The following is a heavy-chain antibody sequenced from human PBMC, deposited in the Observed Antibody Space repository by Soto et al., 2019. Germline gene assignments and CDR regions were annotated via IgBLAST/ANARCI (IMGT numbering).Heavy chain of an antibody. CDR2: ISGYNGNT. D-gene: IGHD2-21*01. CDR1: GYTFSGYS. Sequence: QVVLGQSGGEVKKPGASVKVSCKASGYTFSGYSITWVRQAPGQGLAWMGRISGYNGNTNYARTLWDRLTLPTDTSTSTAYMELRSLTSEDTAVYYCARDVFCGGAPACPDMDVWGQGTTVTVSS. CDR3: ARDVFCGGAPACPDMDV. J-gene: IGHJ6*02. V-gene: IGHV1-18*04.